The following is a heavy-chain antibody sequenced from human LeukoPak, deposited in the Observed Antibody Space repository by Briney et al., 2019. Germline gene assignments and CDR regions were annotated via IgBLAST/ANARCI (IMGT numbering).Heavy chain of an antibody. CDR1: GGSFSGYY. D-gene: IGHD5-12*01. J-gene: IGHJ4*02. CDR2: INHSGST. Sequence: KPSETLSLTCAGYGGSFSGYYWSWIRPPPGKGLEWSGEINHSGSTNYNPSPKSRVTISVDTSKNQFSLKLSSVTAADTAVYYCARGVATFGRVQDFDYWGEGTLVTVSS. CDR3: ARGVATFGRVQDFDY. V-gene: IGHV4-34*01.